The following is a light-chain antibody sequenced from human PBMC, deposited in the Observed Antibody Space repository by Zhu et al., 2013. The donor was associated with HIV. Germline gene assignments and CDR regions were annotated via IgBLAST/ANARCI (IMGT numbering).Light chain of an antibody. V-gene: IGKV3-20*01. Sequence: EIVLTQSPGTLSLSPGDRATLSCRASRSFSSTYLAWYQQKLGQSPRLLIYGASNRATGVPDKFSASGSGTDFTLTITRLEPEDFEVYYCQQYGSSPITFGHGTRLDIK. J-gene: IGKJ5*01. CDR1: RSFSSTY. CDR2: GAS. CDR3: QQYGSSPIT.